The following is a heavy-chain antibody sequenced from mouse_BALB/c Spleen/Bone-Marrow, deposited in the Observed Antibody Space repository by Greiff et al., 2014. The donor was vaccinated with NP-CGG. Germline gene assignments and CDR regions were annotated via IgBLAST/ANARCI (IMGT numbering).Heavy chain of an antibody. CDR1: GFSLTNYG. CDR3: ARPYYRHYAMDY. V-gene: IGHV2-9*02. D-gene: IGHD1-1*01. CDR2: IWAGGST. J-gene: IGHJ4*01. Sequence: VQGVESGPGLVAPSQSLSITCTVSGFSLTNYGVHWVRQPPGKGLEWLGVIWAGGSTNYNSALMSRLSISKDNSKSQVFLKMNSLQTDDTAMYYCARPYYRHYAMDYWGQGTSVTVS.